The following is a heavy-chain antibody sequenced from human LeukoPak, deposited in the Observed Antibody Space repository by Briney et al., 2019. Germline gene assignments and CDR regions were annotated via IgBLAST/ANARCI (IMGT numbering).Heavy chain of an antibody. CDR3: ARQPGSGSYDY. Sequence: PSETLSLTRTVSGGSISSGGYYWSWIRQPPGKGLEWIGTIYYSGSTYYNPSLKSRVTISVDTSKNQFSLKLSSVTAADTAVYYCARQPGSGSYDYWGQGTLVTVSS. CDR2: IYYSGST. V-gene: IGHV4-39*01. D-gene: IGHD1-26*01. CDR1: GGSISSGGYY. J-gene: IGHJ4*02.